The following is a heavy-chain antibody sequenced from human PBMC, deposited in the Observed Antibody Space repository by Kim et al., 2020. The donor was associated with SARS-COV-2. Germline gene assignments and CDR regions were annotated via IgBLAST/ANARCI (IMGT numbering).Heavy chain of an antibody. Sequence: ASVKVSCKASGFTFTAYYIHWVRQAPGQGLEWMGWIDPNSGGTNYAQKFQGRVTMTRDTSISTAYMELNRLKSDDTAVYYCADLKGGTYDYWGQGTLVTV. D-gene: IGHD3-16*01. CDR3: ADLKGGTYDY. CDR2: IDPNSGGT. J-gene: IGHJ4*02. CDR1: GFTFTAYY. V-gene: IGHV1-2*02.